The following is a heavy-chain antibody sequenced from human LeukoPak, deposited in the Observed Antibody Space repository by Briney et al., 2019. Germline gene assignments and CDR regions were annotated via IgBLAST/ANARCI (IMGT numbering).Heavy chain of an antibody. V-gene: IGHV3-53*01. CDR3: ARHLCGGDCYYYYNGLDV. CDR1: GFTVSSNY. J-gene: IGHJ6*02. CDR2: IYSGGGT. Sequence: GGSLRLSCAASGFTVSSNYMSWVRQAPGKGLVWVSVIYSGGGTYYADSVKGRSTISRDNSKNTLYLQMNSLRAEDTAVYYCARHLCGGDCYYYYNGLDVGGQGTTVIVSS. D-gene: IGHD2-21*02.